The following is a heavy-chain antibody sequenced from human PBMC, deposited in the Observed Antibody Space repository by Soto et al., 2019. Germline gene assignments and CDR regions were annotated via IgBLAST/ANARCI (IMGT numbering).Heavy chain of an antibody. CDR2: SNPNSGGT. J-gene: IGHJ4*02. D-gene: IGHD6-19*01. V-gene: IGHV1-2*04. CDR3: ARSPKRIAVAGTPFDD. CDR1: GYTFTGYY. Sequence: QVQLVQSGAEVKKPGASVQVSCKASGYTFTGYYMHWVRQAPGQGLEWMGWSNPNSGGTNYAQKFQGWVTMTSDTSISAAYMELSRLRSDDTAVYYCARSPKRIAVAGTPFDDCGQGTLVTVSS.